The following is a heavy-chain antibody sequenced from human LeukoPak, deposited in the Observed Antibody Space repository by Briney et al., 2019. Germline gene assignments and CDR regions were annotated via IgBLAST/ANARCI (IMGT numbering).Heavy chain of an antibody. Sequence: GASVKVSCKASGGTFSSYAISWVRQAPGQGLEWMGGIIPIFGTANYAQKFQGRVTITADESTSTAYMELSSLRSEDTAVYYCASQDKTTYYYDSSASPGYMDVWGKGTTVTISS. CDR2: IIPIFGTA. CDR1: GGTFSSYA. V-gene: IGHV1-69*13. D-gene: IGHD3-22*01. CDR3: ASQDKTTYYYDSSASPGYMDV. J-gene: IGHJ6*03.